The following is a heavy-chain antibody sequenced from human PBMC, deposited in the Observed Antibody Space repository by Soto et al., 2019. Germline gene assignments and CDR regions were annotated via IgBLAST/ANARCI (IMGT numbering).Heavy chain of an antibody. CDR2: INHSGST. CDR3: ARGIKGAVAGVDY. V-gene: IGHV4-34*01. CDR1: GGSFSGYY. J-gene: IGHJ4*02. Sequence: QVQLQQWGAGLLKPSETLSLTCAVYGGSFSGYYWSWIRQPPGKGLEWIGEINHSGSTNYNPSLKSRVTISVDTSKNQSSLKLSSVTAADTAVYYCARGIKGAVAGVDYWGQGTLVTVSS. D-gene: IGHD6-19*01.